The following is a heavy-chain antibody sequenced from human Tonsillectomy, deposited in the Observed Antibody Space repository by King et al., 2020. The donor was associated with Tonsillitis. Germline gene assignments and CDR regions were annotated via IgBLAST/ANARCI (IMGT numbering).Heavy chain of an antibody. CDR2: ISYDGGNK. CDR3: ATDWVRGVIYYYNGMDV. Sequence: VQLVESGGRVVQPGRSLRLSCVVSGFTFSSYGMHWVRQAPGKGLQWVAVISYDGGNKYYADSVKGRFTISRDESKNTLYLQMSSLRHEDTAVYYCATDWVRGVIYYYNGMDVWGQGTTVTVSS. D-gene: IGHD3-10*01. J-gene: IGHJ6*02. CDR1: GFTFSSYG. V-gene: IGHV3-30*03.